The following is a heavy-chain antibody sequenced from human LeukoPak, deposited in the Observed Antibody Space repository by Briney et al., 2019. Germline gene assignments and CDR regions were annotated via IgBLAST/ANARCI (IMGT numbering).Heavy chain of an antibody. CDR3: AKDGTSGSGWPYFDY. Sequence: GGSLRLSCAASGFTFSTYAMTWVRQAPGEGLEWVSAISAGGGYTFYADSVKGRFTISRDNSKNTLYLQMNSLGAEDTAVYYCAKDGTSGSGWPYFDYWGQGTLVTVSS. CDR2: ISAGGGYT. V-gene: IGHV3-23*01. J-gene: IGHJ4*02. D-gene: IGHD6-19*01. CDR1: GFTFSTYA.